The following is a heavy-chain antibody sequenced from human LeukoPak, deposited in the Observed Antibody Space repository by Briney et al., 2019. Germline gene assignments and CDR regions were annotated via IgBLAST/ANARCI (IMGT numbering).Heavy chain of an antibody. J-gene: IGHJ4*02. CDR3: AQDSGSYYLALDY. Sequence: SETLSLTCTVSGGSISSYYWSWIRQPPGKGLEWIGYIYYSGSTNYNPSLKSRVTMSVDASKNQFSLKLSSVTAADTAVYYCAQDSGSYYLALDYWGQGTLVTVSS. CDR1: GGSISSYY. CDR2: IYYSGST. D-gene: IGHD1-26*01. V-gene: IGHV4-59*12.